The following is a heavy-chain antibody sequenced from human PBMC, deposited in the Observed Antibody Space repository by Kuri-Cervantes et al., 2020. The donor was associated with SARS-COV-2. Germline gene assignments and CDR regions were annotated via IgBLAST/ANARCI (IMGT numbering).Heavy chain of an antibody. D-gene: IGHD5-18*01. CDR2: INPNSGGT. V-gene: IGHV1-2*04. CDR3: ARTEDTGEYYYYGMDA. CDR1: GYTFTGYY. Sequence: ASVKVSCKASGYTFTGYYMHWVRQAPGQGLEWMGWINPNSGGTNYAQKFQGWVTMTRDTSISTAYMELRSLRSDDTAVYYCARTEDTGEYYYYGMDAWGKGTTVTVSS. J-gene: IGHJ6*04.